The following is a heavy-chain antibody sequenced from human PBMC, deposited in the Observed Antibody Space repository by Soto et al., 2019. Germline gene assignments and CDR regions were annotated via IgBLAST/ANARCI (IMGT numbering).Heavy chain of an antibody. CDR3: ARSVFP. CDR2: FYYSGST. Sequence: QVQLQESGPGLVKPSQTLSLTCTVSGGSISTGGYYWNWIRQHPGKVLEWIGYFYYSGSTYYNPSIKSRVTISVNTSKNQFSLKLSSVTAADTAVYYCARSVFPWGQGTLVTVSS. J-gene: IGHJ5*02. CDR1: GGSISTGGYY. V-gene: IGHV4-31*03.